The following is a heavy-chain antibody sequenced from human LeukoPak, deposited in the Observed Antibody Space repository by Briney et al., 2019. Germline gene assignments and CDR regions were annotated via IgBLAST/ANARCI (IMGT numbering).Heavy chain of an antibody. CDR3: AHSHRRYFDY. Sequence: SGPTLVKPTQTLRLTYTFSVYSLSTSGVGVGWIRQPPGKALEWLALIYSNDYNRYSPSLKSRLTITKDDSKNKLVLTMTNMDPVDTATYYCAHSHRRYFDYWGQGTLVTVSS. J-gene: IGHJ4*02. D-gene: IGHD1-14*01. V-gene: IGHV2-5*01. CDR2: IYSNDYN. CDR1: VYSLSTSGVG.